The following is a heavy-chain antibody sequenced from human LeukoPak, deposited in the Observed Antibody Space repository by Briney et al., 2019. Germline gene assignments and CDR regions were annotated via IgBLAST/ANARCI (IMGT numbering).Heavy chain of an antibody. J-gene: IGHJ4*02. CDR2: IYTSGST. CDR3: ARAPYDFWSGYFDY. D-gene: IGHD3-3*01. CDR1: GGSISSGSYY. Sequence: PSETLSLTCTVSGGSISSGSYYWSWIRQPAGKGLEWIGRIYTSGSTNYNPSLKSRVTISVDTSKNQFSLKLSSVTAADTAAYYCARAPYDFWSGYFDYWGQGTLVTVSS. V-gene: IGHV4-61*02.